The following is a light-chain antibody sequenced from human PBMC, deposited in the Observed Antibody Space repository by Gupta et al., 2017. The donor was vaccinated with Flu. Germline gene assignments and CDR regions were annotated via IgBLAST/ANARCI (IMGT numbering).Light chain of an antibody. CDR2: DVA. J-gene: IGLJ1*01. Sequence: QSALTQPRSVSGSPGQSVTISCTGTSSDVGTYNAVSWYQQHPGRAPKLMLYDVAKRPSGVPNRFSGSKSGNTASLTISGLQPDDEADYYCCSYTGPYNPYVFGTGTKVTVL. V-gene: IGLV2-11*01. CDR1: SSDVGTYNA. CDR3: CSYTGPYNPYV.